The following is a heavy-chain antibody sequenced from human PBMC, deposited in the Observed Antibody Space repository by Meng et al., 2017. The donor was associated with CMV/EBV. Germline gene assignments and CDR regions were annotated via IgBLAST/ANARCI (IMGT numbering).Heavy chain of an antibody. Sequence: GGSLRLFCAASGFTFSSYAMHWVRQAPGKGLEWVAVISYDGSNKYYADSVKGRFTISRDNSKNTLYLQMNSLRAEDTAVYYCARESRWLRLGDYYYGMDVWGQGTTVTVSS. D-gene: IGHD5-12*01. V-gene: IGHV3-30*04. CDR1: GFTFSSYA. CDR2: ISYDGSNK. J-gene: IGHJ6*02. CDR3: ARESRWLRLGDYYYGMDV.